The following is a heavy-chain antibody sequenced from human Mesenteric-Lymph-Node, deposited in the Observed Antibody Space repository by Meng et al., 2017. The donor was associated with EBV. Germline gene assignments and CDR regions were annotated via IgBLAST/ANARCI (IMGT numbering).Heavy chain of an antibody. CDR2: ISVHTGNT. CDR1: GYTFSSYS. CDR3: ARVADHYGSGSYDT. Sequence: VDLVESGAGVKKPGASVKVSCKAFGYTFSSYSITWVRQAPGQGLEWMGWISVHTGNTNYAQKLQDRVTMTTDTSTNTAYMELRSLRSDDTAVYFCARVADHYGSGSYDTWGQGTLVTVSS. J-gene: IGHJ5*02. V-gene: IGHV1-18*01. D-gene: IGHD3-10*01.